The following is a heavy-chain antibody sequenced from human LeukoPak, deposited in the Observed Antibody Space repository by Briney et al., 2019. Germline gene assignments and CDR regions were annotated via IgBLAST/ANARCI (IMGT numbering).Heavy chain of an antibody. CDR1: GGSVSSGSNY. Sequence: PSETLSLTCTVSGGSVSSGSNYWSWIRQPPGKRLEWIGYIYYSGSTNYNPSLNSRVTISLDTSKNQFPLNLSSVTAADTAVYYCASTSWFGFWFDPWGQGTLVTVSS. D-gene: IGHD3-10*01. CDR3: ASTSWFGFWFDP. J-gene: IGHJ5*02. CDR2: IYYSGST. V-gene: IGHV4-61*01.